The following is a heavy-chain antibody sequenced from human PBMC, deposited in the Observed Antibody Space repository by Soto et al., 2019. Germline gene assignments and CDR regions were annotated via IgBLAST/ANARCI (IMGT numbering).Heavy chain of an antibody. V-gene: IGHV4-31*03. D-gene: IGHD2-21*01. CDR1: GAALNSGNYY. Sequence: SETLSLTCSVSGAALNSGNYYWSWIRQVPGKGLEWIGHIYVTGAVDYNPSLRDRITISQDTSERQFSLNLGLVTAADTAVYYCARLRIATNNYKWFDPWGQGTLVTVSS. CDR3: ARLRIATNNYKWFDP. CDR2: IYVTGAV. J-gene: IGHJ5*02.